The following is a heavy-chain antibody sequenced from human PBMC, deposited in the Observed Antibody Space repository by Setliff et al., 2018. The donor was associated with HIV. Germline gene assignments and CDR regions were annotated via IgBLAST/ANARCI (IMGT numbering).Heavy chain of an antibody. J-gene: IGHJ4*02. V-gene: IGHV1-46*01. D-gene: IGHD2-21*02. CDR1: GHSFTTYF. CDR2: INPSGGEP. Sequence: ASVKVSCKASGHSFTTYFLHWVRQAPGQGLEWMGMINPSGGEPSYAQKYQGRVTLTTDTSTNTAYMELRRLISDDTAVYYCARAGAVMTAHFDFWGQGTLVTVSS. CDR3: ARAGAVMTAHFDF.